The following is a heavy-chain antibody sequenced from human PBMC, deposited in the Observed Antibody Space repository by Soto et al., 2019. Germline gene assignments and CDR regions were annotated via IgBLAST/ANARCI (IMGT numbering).Heavy chain of an antibody. D-gene: IGHD3-9*01. CDR1: GYTFNKYG. CDR2: ISAYNGNT. CDR3: ARDGDISPLWFDY. V-gene: IGHV1-18*01. J-gene: IGHJ4*02. Sequence: QVPLVQSGGEVKKPGASVKVSCKASGYTFNKYGITWVRQAPGQGLEWMGWISAYNGNTHYAQKVQGRVTMTTDTSASTAYMELRSLRSDDTAVYYCARDGDISPLWFDYWGQGTLVTVSS.